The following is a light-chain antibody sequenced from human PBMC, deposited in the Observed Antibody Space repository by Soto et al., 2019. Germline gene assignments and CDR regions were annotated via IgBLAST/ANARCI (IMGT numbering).Light chain of an antibody. Sequence: QSALTQPASVSGSPGQSITISCTGTSSDVGSYNVVSWYQHHPGKAPKLMIYDVTKRPSGVSNRFSGSKSGNTASLTISGLQAEDEADYYCCSYAGNSTYVFGTGTKVTVL. CDR1: SSDVGSYNV. J-gene: IGLJ1*01. CDR3: CSYAGNSTYV. CDR2: DVT. V-gene: IGLV2-23*02.